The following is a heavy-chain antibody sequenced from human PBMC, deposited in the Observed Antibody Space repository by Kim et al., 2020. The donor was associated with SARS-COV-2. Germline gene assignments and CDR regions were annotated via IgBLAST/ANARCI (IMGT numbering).Heavy chain of an antibody. D-gene: IGHD3-10*01. CDR1: GGSISSYY. CDR2: IYYSGST. Sequence: SETLSLTCTVSGGSISSYYWSWIRQPPGKGLEWIGYIYYSGSTNYNPSLKSRVTISVDTSKNQFSLKLSSVTAVDTAVYYCARDRGAMGYWGQGTLVTVSS. V-gene: IGHV4-59*01. CDR3: ARDRGAMGY. J-gene: IGHJ4*02.